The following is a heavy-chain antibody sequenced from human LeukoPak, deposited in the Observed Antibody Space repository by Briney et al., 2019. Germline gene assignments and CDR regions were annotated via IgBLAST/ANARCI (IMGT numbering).Heavy chain of an antibody. CDR1: GYTFTGYY. Sequence: GASVKVSCKASGYTFTGYYMHWVRQAPGQGLEWMGWINPNSGGTNYAQKFQGRVTMTRDTSISTAYMELSRLRSDDTAVYYCARDIRFTMVRPDYWGQGTLVTVSS. CDR2: INPNSGGT. D-gene: IGHD3-10*01. CDR3: ARDIRFTMVRPDY. J-gene: IGHJ4*02. V-gene: IGHV1-2*02.